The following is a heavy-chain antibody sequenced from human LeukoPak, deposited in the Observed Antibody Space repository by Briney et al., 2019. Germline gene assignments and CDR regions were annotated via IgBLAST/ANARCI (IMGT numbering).Heavy chain of an antibody. CDR3: AKDSRIAVAGTEGFDY. J-gene: IGHJ4*02. Sequence: PGGSLRLSCAASGFTFSSYAMSWVRQAPRKGLEWVSAISGSGGSTYYADSVKGRFTISRDNSKNTLYLQMNSLRAEDTAVYYCAKDSRIAVAGTEGFDYWGQGTLVTVSS. CDR1: GFTFSSYA. D-gene: IGHD6-19*01. V-gene: IGHV3-23*01. CDR2: ISGSGGST.